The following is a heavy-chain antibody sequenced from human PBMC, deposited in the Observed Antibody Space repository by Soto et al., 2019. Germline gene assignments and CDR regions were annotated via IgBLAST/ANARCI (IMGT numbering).Heavy chain of an antibody. CDR1: GYTFNTYA. CDR3: ARDETYYYGSGPV. V-gene: IGHV1-3*01. Sequence: ASVKVSCKASGYTFNTYAIHWVRQAPGQSLEWMEWNNAGDGNTKYSQKFQGRVTITSDTSASTAYMELSSLRSEDTAVYYCARDETYYYGSGPVGGPGTLVTVSS. CDR2: NNAGDGNT. D-gene: IGHD3-10*01. J-gene: IGHJ4*02.